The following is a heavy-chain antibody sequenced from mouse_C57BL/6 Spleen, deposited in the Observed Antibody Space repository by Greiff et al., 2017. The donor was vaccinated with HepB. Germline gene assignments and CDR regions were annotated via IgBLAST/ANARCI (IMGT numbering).Heavy chain of an antibody. Sequence: EVKLMESEGGLVQPGSSMKLSCTASGFTFSDYYMAWVRQVPEKGLEWVANINYDGSSTYYLDSLKSRFIISRDNAKNILYLQMSSLKSEDTATYYCARGGSYSNYEAWFAYWGQGTLVTVSA. V-gene: IGHV5-16*01. CDR3: ARGGSYSNYEAWFAY. CDR1: GFTFSDYY. CDR2: INYDGSST. J-gene: IGHJ3*01. D-gene: IGHD2-5*01.